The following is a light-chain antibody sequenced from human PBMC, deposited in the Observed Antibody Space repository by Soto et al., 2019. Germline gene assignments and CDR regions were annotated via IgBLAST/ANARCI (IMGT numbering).Light chain of an antibody. CDR2: SNY. J-gene: IGLJ2*01. CDR1: SSNIGSNS. V-gene: IGLV1-44*01. CDR3: AAWGVSLNVVV. Sequence: QSVLTQPPSASGTPGQRVTISCSGSSSNIGSNSVNWYQQLPGTAPKLLIYSNYQRPSGVPDRFSVSKSGTSASLAISGLQSEDEADYYCAAWGVSLNVVVFGGGTKLTVL.